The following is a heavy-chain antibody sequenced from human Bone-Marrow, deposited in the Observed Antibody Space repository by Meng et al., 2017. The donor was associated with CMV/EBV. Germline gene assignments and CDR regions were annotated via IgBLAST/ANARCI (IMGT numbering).Heavy chain of an antibody. CDR1: GGSFSGYY. CDR2: INHSGST. Sequence: SETLSLTCAVYGGSFSGYYWSWIRQPPGKGLEWIGEINHSGSTNYNPSLKSRVTISVDTSKNQFSLKLSSVTAADTAVYYCARLGVTGYFDYWGQGTLVTVPS. D-gene: IGHD1-26*01. J-gene: IGHJ4*02. CDR3: ARLGVTGYFDY. V-gene: IGHV4-34*01.